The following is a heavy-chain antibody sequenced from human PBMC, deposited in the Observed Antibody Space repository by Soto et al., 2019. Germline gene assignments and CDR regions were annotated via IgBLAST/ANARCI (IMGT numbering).Heavy chain of an antibody. CDR2: IYYSGST. CDR1: GGSISSGGYY. CDR3: ATARRYCRGGSCYSRPYGMDV. D-gene: IGHD2-15*01. Sequence: SETLSLTCTVSGGSISSGGYYWSWIRQHPGKGLEWIGYIYYSGSTYYNPSLKSRVTISVDTSKNQFSLKLSSVTAADTAVYYCATARRYCRGGSCYSRPYGMDVWGQGTTVTVSS. V-gene: IGHV4-31*03. J-gene: IGHJ6*02.